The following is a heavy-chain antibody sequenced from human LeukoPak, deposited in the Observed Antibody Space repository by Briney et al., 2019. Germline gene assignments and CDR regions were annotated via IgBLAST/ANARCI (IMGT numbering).Heavy chain of an antibody. Sequence: GGSLRLSCEVSGFIFSNYGMHWVRQAPGKGLEWLALIWYDGRTKFHADSVKGRFTISRDNSANTLYLQMSSLRVEDTAVYYCAREWGRIAVAGGLGYWGQGARVTVSS. D-gene: IGHD6-19*01. CDR1: GFIFSNYG. V-gene: IGHV3-33*01. CDR3: AREWGRIAVAGGLGY. CDR2: IWYDGRTK. J-gene: IGHJ4*02.